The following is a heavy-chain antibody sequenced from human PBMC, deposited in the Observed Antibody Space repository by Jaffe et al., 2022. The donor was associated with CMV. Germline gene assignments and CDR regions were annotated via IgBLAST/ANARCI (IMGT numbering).Heavy chain of an antibody. CDR2: IRSKAYGGTT. CDR1: GFTFGDYA. Sequence: EVQLVESGGGLVKPGRSLRLSCTASGFTFGDYAMSWFRQAPGKGLEWVGFIRSKAYGGTTEYAASVKGRFTISRDDSKSIAYLQMNSLKTEDTAVYYCTRANSGSYYYYYGMDVWGQGTTVTVSS. V-gene: IGHV3-49*05. J-gene: IGHJ6*02. D-gene: IGHD1-26*01. CDR3: TRANSGSYYYYYGMDV.